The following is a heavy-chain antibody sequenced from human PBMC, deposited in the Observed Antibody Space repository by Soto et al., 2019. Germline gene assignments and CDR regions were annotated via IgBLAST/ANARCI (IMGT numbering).Heavy chain of an antibody. V-gene: IGHV3-73*01. CDR2: IRRQANSYAP. D-gene: IGHD6-19*01. CDR1: GFTFSGSA. CDR3: TIRSGLYFSASGRYTNATGC. J-gene: IGHJ4*02. Sequence: GGSLRLSCAASGFTFSGSAMHWVRQASGQGLEWVGRIRRQANSYAPAYAASVNGRFTISRDDSKNTAYLQMNSLKTEDTAVYYCTIRSGLYFSASGRYTNATGCWGQGTLVTVSS.